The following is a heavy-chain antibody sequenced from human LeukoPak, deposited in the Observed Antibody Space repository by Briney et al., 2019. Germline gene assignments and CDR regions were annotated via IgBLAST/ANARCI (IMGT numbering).Heavy chain of an antibody. CDR2: VSSSSSTI. CDR3: TTTIPPGYMDV. J-gene: IGHJ6*03. Sequence: GGSLRLSCAASGFTFSSYSMNWVRQAPGKGLEWVSYVSSSSSTIYYADSVKGRFTISRDNAKNSLYLQMNSLKTEDTAVYYCTTTIPPGYMDVWGKGTTVTISS. V-gene: IGHV3-48*01. CDR1: GFTFSSYS. D-gene: IGHD1-26*01.